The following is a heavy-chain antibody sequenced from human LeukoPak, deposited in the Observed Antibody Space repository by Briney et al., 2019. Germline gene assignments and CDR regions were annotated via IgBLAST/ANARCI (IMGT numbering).Heavy chain of an antibody. CDR3: ARDGANYYGSGSYHDY. J-gene: IGHJ4*02. CDR1: GFTFSSYA. D-gene: IGHD3-10*01. Sequence: GGSLRLSCAASGFTFSSYAMHWVRQAPGKGLEGVAVISYDGSNKYYADSVKGRFTISRDNSKNTLYLQMNSLRAEGTAVYYCARDGANYYGSGSYHDYWGQGTLVTVSS. CDR2: ISYDGSNK. V-gene: IGHV3-30*04.